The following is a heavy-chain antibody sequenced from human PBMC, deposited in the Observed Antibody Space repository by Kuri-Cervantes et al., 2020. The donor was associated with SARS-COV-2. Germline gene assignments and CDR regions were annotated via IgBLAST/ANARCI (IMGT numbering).Heavy chain of an antibody. CDR2: ISSSSSYI. CDR3: ASPSSGYSGGFDY. CDR1: GFTFSSYS. V-gene: IGHV3-21*01. J-gene: IGHJ4*02. Sequence: GESLKISCAASGFTFSSYSMNWVRQAPGKGLEWVSSISSSSSYIYYADSVKGRFTISRDNAKNSLYLQMNSLRAEDTAAHYCASPSSGYSGGFDYWGQGTLVTVSS. D-gene: IGHD3-22*01.